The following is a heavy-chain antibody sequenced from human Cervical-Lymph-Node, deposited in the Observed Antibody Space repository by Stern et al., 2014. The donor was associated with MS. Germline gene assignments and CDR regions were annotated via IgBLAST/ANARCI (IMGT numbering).Heavy chain of an antibody. CDR1: GGTFSKFP. CDR2: ILPVFGTP. J-gene: IGHJ5*02. D-gene: IGHD6-13*01. V-gene: IGHV1-69*01. CDR3: ALSSETSDRWYSLGYDL. Sequence: VQLVESGAEGTKPGSSEKGSCKASGGTFSKFPSSWVRQAPGQGIDWTEGILPVFGTPTYAQEFRGSVTITADVSTSTVYMELSSLRSDDTAFYCCALSSETSDRWYSLGYDLWGQGTLVTVSS.